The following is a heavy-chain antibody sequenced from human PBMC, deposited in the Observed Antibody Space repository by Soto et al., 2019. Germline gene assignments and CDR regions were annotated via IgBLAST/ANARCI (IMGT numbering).Heavy chain of an antibody. CDR1: GFTFGASA. V-gene: IGHV3-73*01. CDR2: IGSKGETYAT. CDR3: ALRGYCTGDSCYSA. Sequence: GGSLRLSCAASGFTFGASALQWVRQASGKGLEWLGRIGSKGETYATAYAASLRSRLTITKDTSKSQVVLTMTNMDPVDTATYYCALRGYCTGDSCYSAWGQGTLVTVSS. D-gene: IGHD2-15*01. J-gene: IGHJ5*02.